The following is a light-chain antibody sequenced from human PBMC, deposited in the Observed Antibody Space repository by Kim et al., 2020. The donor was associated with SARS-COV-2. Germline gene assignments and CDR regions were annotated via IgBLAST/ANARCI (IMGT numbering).Light chain of an antibody. Sequence: DIQMTQSPSSLSASVGGRVTITCRASQRISSYLNWYQQKPGKAPNLLIYAASSLQSGVPSRFSGSGSGTDFTLTISGLQPEDCATYYCQQSYRTPYTFGQGTKLEI. CDR2: AAS. J-gene: IGKJ2*01. CDR3: QQSYRTPYT. CDR1: QRISSY. V-gene: IGKV1-39*01.